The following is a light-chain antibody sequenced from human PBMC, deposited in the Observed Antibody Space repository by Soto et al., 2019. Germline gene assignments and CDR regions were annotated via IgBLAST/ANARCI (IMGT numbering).Light chain of an antibody. CDR3: QQRSNWQIT. V-gene: IGKV3-11*01. CDR2: DAS. Sequence: EVVMTQSPDTLSVSPGDGATLSCRASQGISTNLAWYQQKPGQAPRLLIYDASNRVTGIPARFRGSGSGTDFTLTISSLEPDDFAVYYCQQRSNWQITFGQGTRLEIK. J-gene: IGKJ5*01. CDR1: QGISTN.